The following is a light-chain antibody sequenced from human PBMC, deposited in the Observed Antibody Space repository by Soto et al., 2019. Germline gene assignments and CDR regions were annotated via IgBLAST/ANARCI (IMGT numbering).Light chain of an antibody. Sequence: EIVLTQSPGTLSLSPGERATLSCRASQSVSSNYLSWYQQKPGQAPRLLMYETSRRATGIPARFSGSGSGTDFTLTISRLEPEDFAVYYCQQYGSSPITFGQGTRLEI. CDR2: ETS. V-gene: IGKV3-20*01. CDR1: QSVSSNY. J-gene: IGKJ5*01. CDR3: QQYGSSPIT.